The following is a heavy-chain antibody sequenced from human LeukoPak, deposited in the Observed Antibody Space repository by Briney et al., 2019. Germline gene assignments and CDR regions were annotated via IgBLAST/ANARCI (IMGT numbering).Heavy chain of an antibody. CDR1: GFTFSRYG. J-gene: IGHJ4*02. CDR2: IRYEGSDK. V-gene: IGHV3-30*02. CDR3: ARDFYSYGYFDY. D-gene: IGHD5-18*01. Sequence: GGSLRLSCAASGFTFSRYGMHRVRQAPGKGLEWVAFIRYEGSDKYYADSVKGRFTISRDNSKNTLYLQMDSLRPEDTAVYYCARDFYSYGYFDYWGQGTLVTVSS.